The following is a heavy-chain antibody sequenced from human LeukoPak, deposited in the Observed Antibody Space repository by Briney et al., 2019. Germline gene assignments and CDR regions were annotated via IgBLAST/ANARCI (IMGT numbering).Heavy chain of an antibody. CDR3: ARSPVLLWFGEFDP. D-gene: IGHD3-10*01. CDR1: GGTFSSYT. J-gene: IGHJ5*02. V-gene: IGHV1-69*02. CDR2: IIPILGIA. Sequence: ASVKVSCKASGGTFSSYTISWVRQAPGQGLEWMGRIIPILGIANYAQKFQGRVTITADKSTSTAYMELSSLRSEDTAVYYCARSPVLLWFGEFDPWGQGTLVSVSS.